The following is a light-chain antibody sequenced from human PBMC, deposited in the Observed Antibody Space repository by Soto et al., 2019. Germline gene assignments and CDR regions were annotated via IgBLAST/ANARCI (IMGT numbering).Light chain of an antibody. V-gene: IGLV2-14*03. CDR3: CSYTTSSTLPYV. CDR1: SSDVGGYNY. Sequence: QSVLTQPASVSGSPGQSITISCTGTSSDVGGYNYVSWYQQHPGKATKLMIYDVTNRPSGVSNRFSGSKSGNTASLTISGLQAEDEADYYCCSYTTSSTLPYVFGTGTKVTVL. J-gene: IGLJ1*01. CDR2: DVT.